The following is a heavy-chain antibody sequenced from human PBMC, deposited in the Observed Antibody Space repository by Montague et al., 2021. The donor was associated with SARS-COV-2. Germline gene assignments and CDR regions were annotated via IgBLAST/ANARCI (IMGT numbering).Heavy chain of an antibody. CDR1: GGSFSGYF. Sequence: SETLSLTCAVYGGSFSGYFWTWVLRSPGKGWVGSGEIKHTGVTNYNTSLKSGVSLSMNTSKNQFSLRLTSMTAADTAVYYCARGKDDITLVLVVTSSSSYFDSWSRGTPVTVSS. J-gene: IGHJ4*02. V-gene: IGHV4-34*01. CDR3: ARGKDDITLVLVVTSSSSYFDS. CDR2: IKHTGVT. D-gene: IGHD3-10*01.